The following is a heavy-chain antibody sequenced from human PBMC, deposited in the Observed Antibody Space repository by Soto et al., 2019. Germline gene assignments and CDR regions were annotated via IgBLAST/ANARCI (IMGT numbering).Heavy chain of an antibody. CDR1: GFTFSSYA. CDR3: AKDRSVSSITIFGVVIIPVYFDP. V-gene: IGHV3-23*01. CDR2: ISGSGGST. J-gene: IGHJ5*02. D-gene: IGHD3-3*01. Sequence: EVQLLESGGGLVQPGGSLRLSCAASGFTFSSYAMSWVRQAPGKGLEWVSAISGSGGSTYYADSVKGRFTISRDNSKNTLYLQMNSLRAEDTAVYYCAKDRSVSSITIFGVVIIPVYFDPWGQGTLVTVSS.